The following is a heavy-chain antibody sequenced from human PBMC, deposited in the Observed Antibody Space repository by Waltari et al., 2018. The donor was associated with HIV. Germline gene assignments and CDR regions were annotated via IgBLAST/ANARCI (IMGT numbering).Heavy chain of an antibody. CDR3: ARITTVRFTSFEVEARHIDY. CDR1: NASISTSSFY. V-gene: IGHV4-39*01. CDR2: IYYSGGT. Sequence: QLRLQESGPGLVKPSETLSLTCTVSNASISTSSFYWGWIRQPPGKGLEWIGKIYYSGGTYYHPSLNGRVTISVDSSKNQFSLSLSSVTAADTAVYFCARITTVRFTSFEVEARHIDYWGQGSLVTVSS. J-gene: IGHJ4*02. D-gene: IGHD3-3*01.